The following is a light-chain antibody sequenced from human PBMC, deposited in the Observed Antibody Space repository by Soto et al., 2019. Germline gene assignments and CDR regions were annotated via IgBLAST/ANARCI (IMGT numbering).Light chain of an antibody. CDR1: SSDVGAYDY. CDR2: EDT. Sequence: QSALAQPPSASGSPGQSVTISCTGTSSDVGAYDYVSWYQQHPGKAPKLVISEDTERPSGVPERFSGSKSGNTASLTVSGLQAEDEADYYCASYAGNNNFVLFGGGTKVTVL. CDR3: ASYAGNNNFVL. J-gene: IGLJ2*01. V-gene: IGLV2-8*01.